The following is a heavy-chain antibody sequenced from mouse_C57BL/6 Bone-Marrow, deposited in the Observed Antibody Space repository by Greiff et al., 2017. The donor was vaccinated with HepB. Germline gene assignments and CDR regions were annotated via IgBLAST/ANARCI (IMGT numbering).Heavy chain of an antibody. CDR2: IYPGDGDT. Sequence: VQLQQSGPELVKPGASVKISCKASGYAFSSSWMNWVKQRPGKGLEWIGRIYPGDGDTNYNGKFKGKATLTAAKSSSTAYMQLSSRTSEDSAVYVCGRSVWYYDCGYWGQGTALIVTS. V-gene: IGHV1-82*01. CDR1: GYAFSSSW. J-gene: IGHJ2*01. CDR3: GRSVWYYDCGY. D-gene: IGHD1-1*01.